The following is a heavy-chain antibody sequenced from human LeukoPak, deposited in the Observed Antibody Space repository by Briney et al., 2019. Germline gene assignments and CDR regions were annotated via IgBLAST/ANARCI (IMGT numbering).Heavy chain of an antibody. J-gene: IGHJ5*02. CDR1: GFTFDDYG. V-gene: IGHV4-59*01. CDR3: ARTTEDCSSTSCYQYWFDP. D-gene: IGHD2-2*01. Sequence: GSLRLSCAASGFTFDDYGMSWVRQAPGKGLEWIGYIYHSGSTKYNPSLKSRVTISVDTSKNQFSLKLNSVTAADTAVYYCARTTEDCSSTSCYQYWFDPWGQGTLVTVSS. CDR2: IYHSGST.